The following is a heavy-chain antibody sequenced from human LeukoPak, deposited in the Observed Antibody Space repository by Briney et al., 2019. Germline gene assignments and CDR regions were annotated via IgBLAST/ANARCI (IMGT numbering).Heavy chain of an antibody. CDR3: ARDGRYYDSSGYYLLLY. CDR2: IYHSGST. Sequence: PSGTLSLTCAVSGGSISSSNWWSWVRQPPGKGLEWIGEIYHSGSTNYNPSLKSRVTISVDKSKNQFSLKLSSVTAADTAVYYCARDGRYYDSSGYYLLLYWGQGTLVTVSS. J-gene: IGHJ4*02. D-gene: IGHD3-22*01. CDR1: GGSISSSNW. V-gene: IGHV4-4*02.